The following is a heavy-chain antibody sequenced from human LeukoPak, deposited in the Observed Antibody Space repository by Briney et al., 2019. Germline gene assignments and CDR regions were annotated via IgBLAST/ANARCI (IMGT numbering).Heavy chain of an antibody. D-gene: IGHD6-13*01. J-gene: IGHJ4*02. Sequence: ASVKVSCKDSGYTFTSYDINWVRQATGQGLEWMGWMNPNSGNTGYAQKFQGRVTMTRNTSISTAYMELSSLRSEDTAVYYCARDSGSREDFDYWGQGTLVTVSS. CDR1: GYTFTSYD. V-gene: IGHV1-8*01. CDR2: MNPNSGNT. CDR3: ARDSGSREDFDY.